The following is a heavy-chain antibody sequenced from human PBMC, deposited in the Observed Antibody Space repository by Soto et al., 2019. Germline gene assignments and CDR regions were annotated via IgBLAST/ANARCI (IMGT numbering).Heavy chain of an antibody. D-gene: IGHD6-6*01. CDR2: IYYSGST. Sequence: SETLSLTCTVSGGSISSGGFYWSWIRQPPGKGLEWIGYIYYSGSTYYNPSLKSRVTISVDTSKKQFSLKLSSVTAADTAVYYCARDTGYSSSSGFPWFDPWGQGTLVTVSS. CDR1: GGSISSGGFY. V-gene: IGHV4-30-4*01. CDR3: ARDTGYSSSSGFPWFDP. J-gene: IGHJ5*02.